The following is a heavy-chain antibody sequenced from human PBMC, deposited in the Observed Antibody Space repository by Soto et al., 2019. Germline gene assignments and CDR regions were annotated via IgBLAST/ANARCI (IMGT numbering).Heavy chain of an antibody. CDR2: INYSGTT. V-gene: IGHV4-31*03. Sequence: SETLSLTCSVSGGSFSSDSFIWSWVRQFPGKGLEWISYINYSGTTYYNPSLRSRITMSVDTSKNQFSLNLSSVTAADTAVYYCARDHKWDGMDVWGQGTTVTVSS. J-gene: IGHJ6*02. CDR3: ARDHKWDGMDV. CDR1: GGSFSSDSFI. D-gene: IGHD1-26*01.